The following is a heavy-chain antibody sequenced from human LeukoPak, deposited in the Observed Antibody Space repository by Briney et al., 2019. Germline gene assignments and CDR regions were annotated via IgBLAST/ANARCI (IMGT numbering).Heavy chain of an antibody. J-gene: IGHJ6*03. Sequence: SETLSLTCTVSGGSISSYYWSWIRQPAGKGLEWIGRIYTSGSTNYNPSLKSRVTMSVDTSKNQFSLKLSSMTAADTAVYYCARDLITIFNYYYMDVWGKGTTVTVSS. CDR2: IYTSGST. CDR1: GGSISSYY. D-gene: IGHD3-3*01. CDR3: ARDLITIFNYYYMDV. V-gene: IGHV4-4*07.